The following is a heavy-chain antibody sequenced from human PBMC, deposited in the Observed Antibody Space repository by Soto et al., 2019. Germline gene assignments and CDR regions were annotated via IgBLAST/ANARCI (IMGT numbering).Heavy chain of an antibody. CDR2: INAGNGNT. J-gene: IGHJ2*01. Sequence: QVRLVQSGAEVKKPGASVKVSCKASGYTFTSYAMHWVRQAPGQRLEWMGWINAGNGNTKYSQKFQGRVTITRDTSASTAYMELSSLRSEDTAVYYCARVGRLELTYFDLWGRGTLVTVSS. V-gene: IGHV1-3*01. CDR1: GYTFTSYA. D-gene: IGHD1-7*01. CDR3: ARVGRLELTYFDL.